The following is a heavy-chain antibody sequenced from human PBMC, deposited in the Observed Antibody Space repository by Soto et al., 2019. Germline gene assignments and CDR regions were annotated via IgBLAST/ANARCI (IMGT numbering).Heavy chain of an antibody. CDR3: ATVFDV. Sequence: GGSLRLSCAVSGFALSSYSMTWVRQAPGKGLEWVSRIDTDGGGTSYADSVKGRFTISTDNAENTVYLQMNGLRVEDTAVYYCATVFDVWGQGTLVTVSS. CDR1: GFALSSYS. V-gene: IGHV3-74*01. CDR2: IDTDGGGT. J-gene: IGHJ4*02. D-gene: IGHD4-17*01.